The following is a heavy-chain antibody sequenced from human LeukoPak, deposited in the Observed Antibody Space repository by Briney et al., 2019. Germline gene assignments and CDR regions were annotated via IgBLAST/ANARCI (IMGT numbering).Heavy chain of an antibody. CDR1: GGSISSGGYS. CDR3: ARGDSSWYADY. Sequence: PSQTLSLTCAVSGGSISSGGYSWSWLRQPPGKGLEWIGYIYHSGSTYYNPSLKSRVTISVDRSKNQFSLKLSSVTAADTAVYYCARGDSSWYADYWGQGTLVTVSS. J-gene: IGHJ4*02. D-gene: IGHD6-13*01. V-gene: IGHV4-30-2*01. CDR2: IYHSGST.